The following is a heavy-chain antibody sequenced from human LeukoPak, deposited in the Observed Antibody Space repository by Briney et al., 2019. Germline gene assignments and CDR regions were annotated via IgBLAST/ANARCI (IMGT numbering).Heavy chain of an antibody. J-gene: IGHJ4*02. D-gene: IGHD3-3*01. CDR3: ARSQVRFLEWLPTYYFDY. CDR1: GYTFTSYD. CDR2: IIPIFGTA. Sequence: SVKVSCKASGYTFTSYDINWVRQATGQGLEWMGGIIPIFGTANYAQKFQGRVTITADESTSTAYMELSSLRSEDTAVYYCARSQVRFLEWLPTYYFDYWGQGTLVTVSS. V-gene: IGHV1-69*13.